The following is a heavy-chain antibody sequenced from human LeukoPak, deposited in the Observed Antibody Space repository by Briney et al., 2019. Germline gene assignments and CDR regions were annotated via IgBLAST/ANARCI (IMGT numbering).Heavy chain of an antibody. J-gene: IGHJ3*02. V-gene: IGHV4-39*01. CDR1: GGSISSSSNY. CDR2: TYYSGIT. CDR3: ARLRSLCDAFDI. Sequence: PSETLSLTCTVSGGSISSSSNYLGWIRQPPGKGLEWIGSTYYSGITYNNPSLKSRVTISVDTSKNQFSLKLSSVTAADTAVYYCARLRSLCDAFDIWGRGTMVTVSS.